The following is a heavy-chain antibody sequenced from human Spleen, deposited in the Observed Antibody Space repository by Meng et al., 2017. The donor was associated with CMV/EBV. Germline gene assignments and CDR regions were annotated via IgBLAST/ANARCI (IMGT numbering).Heavy chain of an antibody. D-gene: IGHD3-16*02. CDR2: IHYSGST. Sequence: TVSGASISGGGFYWSWIRQFPGKGLEWIGYIHYSGSTSYNPSLKSRVIISSDTSKNQFSLRLTSVTAADTAVYYCARDVSLAAYFDYWGQGTLVTVS. J-gene: IGHJ4*02. V-gene: IGHV4-31*03. CDR1: GASISGGGFY. CDR3: ARDVSLAAYFDY.